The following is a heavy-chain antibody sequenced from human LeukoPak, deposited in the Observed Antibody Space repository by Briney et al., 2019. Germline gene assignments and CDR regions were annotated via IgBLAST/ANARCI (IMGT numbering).Heavy chain of an antibody. V-gene: IGHV3-48*03. CDR3: ATYCSGGSCYRNSFDY. J-gene: IGHJ4*02. D-gene: IGHD2-15*01. CDR1: GFTFSSYE. CDR2: ISSSGSTI. Sequence: GGSLRLSCAASGFTFSSYEMKWVRQAPGKGLEWVSYISSSGSTIYYADSVKGRFTISRDNAKNSLYLQMNSLRAEDTAVYYCATYCSGGSCYRNSFDYWGQGTLVTVSS.